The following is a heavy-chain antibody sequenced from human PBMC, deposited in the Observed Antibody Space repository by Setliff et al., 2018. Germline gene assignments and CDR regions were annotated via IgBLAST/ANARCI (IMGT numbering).Heavy chain of an antibody. CDR1: GGSFSGYY. D-gene: IGHD5-12*01. Sequence: SETLSLTCAVYGGSFSGYYWIWIRQPPGKGLEWIGEINHSGSTNYNPSLKSRVTISVDTSKNQFSLKLSSVTAADTAVYYCARGWLRFGYFDYWGQGTLVTVSS. J-gene: IGHJ4*02. CDR3: ARGWLRFGYFDY. CDR2: INHSGST. V-gene: IGHV4-34*01.